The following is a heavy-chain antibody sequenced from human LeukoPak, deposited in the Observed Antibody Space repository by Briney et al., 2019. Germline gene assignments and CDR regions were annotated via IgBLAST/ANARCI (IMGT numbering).Heavy chain of an antibody. D-gene: IGHD3-10*01. CDR1: GFTFSIYA. CDR3: AKDEYYYGSGPPHNWFDP. CDR2: IRYDGSNK. J-gene: IGHJ5*02. Sequence: GGSLRLSCAASGFTFSIYAMHWVRQAPGKGLEWVAFIRYDGSNKYYADSVKGRFTISRDNSKNTLYLQMNSLRAEDTAVYYCAKDEYYYGSGPPHNWFDPWGQGILVTVSS. V-gene: IGHV3-30*02.